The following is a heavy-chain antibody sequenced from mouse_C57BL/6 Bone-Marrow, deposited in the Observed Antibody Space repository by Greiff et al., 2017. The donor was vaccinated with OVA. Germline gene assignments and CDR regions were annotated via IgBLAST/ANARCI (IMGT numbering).Heavy chain of an antibody. D-gene: IGHD2-2*01. J-gene: IGHJ3*01. CDR2: IRSKSNNYAT. V-gene: IGHV10-1*01. CDR3: VRPIYYCYDYGCAD. CDR1: VFRFNTYA. Sequence: VQGVASGGGLVQPKGSLKLSCAASVFRFNTYAMNWVRQAPGTGLEWVARIRSKSNNYATSYADSLQDRFTISRDDSESMLYRQMNNLKTEDTAMDYGVRPIYYCYDYGCADWGQGILVTVSA.